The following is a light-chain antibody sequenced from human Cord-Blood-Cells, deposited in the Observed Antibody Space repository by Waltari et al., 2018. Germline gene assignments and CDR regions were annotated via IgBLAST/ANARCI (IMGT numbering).Light chain of an antibody. J-gene: IGLJ2*01. CDR1: SSDVGSYNL. Sequence: QSALTQPASVSGSPGQSITISCTGTSSDVGSYNLVSWYQQHPGKTPKLMIYEGSTRPAGVSNRFSGSRSGNTASLTIFGLQAEDEADYYCCSYAGSSTLVFGGGTTLTVL. CDR3: CSYAGSSTLV. V-gene: IGLV2-23*01. CDR2: EGS.